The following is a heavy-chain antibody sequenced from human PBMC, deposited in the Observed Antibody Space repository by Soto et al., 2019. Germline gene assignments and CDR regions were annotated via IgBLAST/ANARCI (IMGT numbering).Heavy chain of an antibody. CDR3: ARGGIAAAGKTTGSYYYYYGMDV. V-gene: IGHV4-34*01. D-gene: IGHD6-13*01. Sequence: SETLSLTCAVYGGSFSGYYWSWIRQPPGKGLEWIGEINHSGSTNYNPSLKSRVTISVDTSKNQFSLKLSSVTAADTAVYYCARGGIAAAGKTTGSYYYYYGMDVWGQGTTVTVSS. CDR1: GGSFSGYY. J-gene: IGHJ6*02. CDR2: INHSGST.